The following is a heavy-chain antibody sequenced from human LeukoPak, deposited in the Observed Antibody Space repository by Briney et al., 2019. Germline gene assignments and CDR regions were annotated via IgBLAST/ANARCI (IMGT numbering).Heavy chain of an antibody. CDR1: GFTFSSYA. D-gene: IGHD2-8*01. CDR2: ISGSGDIT. Sequence: PGGSLRLSCAASGFTFSSYAMSWVRQAPGKGLEWVSAISGSGDITYYADSVKGRFTTSRDNSKNTLYLQMDSLRAEDAAVYYCAKDNGVIVSGYFDLWGQGTLLTVSS. J-gene: IGHJ4*02. V-gene: IGHV3-23*01. CDR3: AKDNGVIVSGYFDL.